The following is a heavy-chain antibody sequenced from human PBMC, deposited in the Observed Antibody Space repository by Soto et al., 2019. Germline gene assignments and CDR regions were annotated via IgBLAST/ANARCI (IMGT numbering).Heavy chain of an antibody. CDR3: ARGATVTTYYYYGMDV. J-gene: IGHJ6*02. V-gene: IGHV1-69*13. CDR2: IIPIFGTA. Sequence: SVKVSCKASGGTFSSYAISWVRQAPGQGLEWMGGIIPIFGTANYAQKFQGRVTITADESTSTAYMELSSLRSEDTAVYYCARGATVTTYYYYGMDVWGQGTTVTVSS. D-gene: IGHD4-4*01. CDR1: GGTFSSYA.